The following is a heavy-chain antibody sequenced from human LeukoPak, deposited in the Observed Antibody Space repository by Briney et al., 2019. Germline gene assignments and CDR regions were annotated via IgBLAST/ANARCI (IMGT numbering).Heavy chain of an antibody. CDR2: INPNSGGT. Sequence: ASVKVSCKASGYTFTGYYMHWVRQAPGQGLEWTGWINPNSGGTNYAQKFQGRVTMTRDTSISTAYMELSRLRSDDTAVYYCAGSYSSYVSIDYWGQGTLVTVSS. V-gene: IGHV1-2*02. CDR1: GYTFTGYY. J-gene: IGHJ4*02. D-gene: IGHD3-16*01. CDR3: AGSYSSYVSIDY.